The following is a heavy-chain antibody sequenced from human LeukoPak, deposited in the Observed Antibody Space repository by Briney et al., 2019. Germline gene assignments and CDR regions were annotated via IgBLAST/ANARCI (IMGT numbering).Heavy chain of an antibody. D-gene: IGHD1-26*01. CDR2: ISGGGGNK. CDR1: GFTFSSYA. J-gene: IGHJ4*02. V-gene: IGHV3-23*01. CDR3: AKGGLSGSKEGFDY. Sequence: GGSLRLSCAASGFTFSSYAMSWVRQAPGKGLEWVSAISGGGGNKYYADSVKGGFTISQDNSKHTLYLQMNSLRAEDTAVYYCAKGGLSGSKEGFDYWGQGTLVTVSS.